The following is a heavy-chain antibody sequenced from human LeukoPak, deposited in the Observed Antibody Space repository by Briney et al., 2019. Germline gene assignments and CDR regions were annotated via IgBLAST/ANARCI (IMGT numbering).Heavy chain of an antibody. J-gene: IGHJ6*03. CDR2: ISGSGSST. D-gene: IGHD2-2*01. Sequence: GGSLRLSCAASGFTFSSYGMSWVRQTPGKGLEWVSAISGSGSSTYYADSVKGRFTISRDKSKNTLYLQMNSLKAEDTAVYYCAKDSTSSLLYYYYMDVWGKGTTVTVSS. CDR1: GFTFSSYG. V-gene: IGHV3-23*01. CDR3: AKDSTSSLLYYYYMDV.